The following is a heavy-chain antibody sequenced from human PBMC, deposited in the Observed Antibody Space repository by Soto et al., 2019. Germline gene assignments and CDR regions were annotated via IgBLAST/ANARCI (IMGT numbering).Heavy chain of an antibody. CDR3: ARVLRRRSYYDSSGQPYYFDY. CDR1: GYSISSGYY. D-gene: IGHD3-22*01. Sequence: SETLSLTCAVSGYSISSGYYWGWIRQPPGKGLEWIGSIYHSGSTYYNPSLKSRVTISVDTSKNQFSLKLSSVTAADTAVYYCARVLRRRSYYDSSGQPYYFDYWGQGTLVTVSS. J-gene: IGHJ4*02. CDR2: IYHSGST. V-gene: IGHV4-38-2*01.